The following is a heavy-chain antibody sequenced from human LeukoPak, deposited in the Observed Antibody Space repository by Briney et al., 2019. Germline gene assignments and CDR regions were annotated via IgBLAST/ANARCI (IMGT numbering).Heavy chain of an antibody. D-gene: IGHD6-13*01. V-gene: IGHV4-34*01. CDR3: ARSPGYSSSWYRRGFDP. J-gene: IGHJ5*02. Sequence: EINHSGSTTHNPSLKIQITIQVDTPKNQFSLTPSSVAAADTAVYYCARSPGYSSSWYRRGFDPWGQGTLVTVSS. CDR2: INHSGST.